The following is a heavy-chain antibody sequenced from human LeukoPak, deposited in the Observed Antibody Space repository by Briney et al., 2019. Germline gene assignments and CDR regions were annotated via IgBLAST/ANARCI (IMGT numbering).Heavy chain of an antibody. CDR3: ARGLGYCSSTSCYSKRFDP. CDR1: GGSFSGYY. V-gene: IGHV4-34*01. CDR2: INHSGST. J-gene: IGHJ5*02. D-gene: IGHD2-2*03. Sequence: PSETLSLTCAVYGGSFSGYYWSWIRQPPGKGLEWIGEINHSGSTNYNPSLKSRVTISVGTFKNQFSLKLSSVTAADTAVYYCARGLGYCSSTSCYSKRFDPWGQGTLVTVSS.